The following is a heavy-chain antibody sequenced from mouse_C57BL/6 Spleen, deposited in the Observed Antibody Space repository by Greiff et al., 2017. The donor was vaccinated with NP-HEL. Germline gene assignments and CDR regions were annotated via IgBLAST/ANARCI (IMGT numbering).Heavy chain of an antibody. J-gene: IGHJ3*01. D-gene: IGHD2-5*01. Sequence: VQLQQPGAELVKPGASVKLSCKASGYTFTSYWMHWVKQRPGQGLEWIGMIHPNSGSTNYNEKFKSKATLTVDKSSSTAYMQLSSLTSEDSAVYYCARKYYSNYVFAYWGQGTLVTVSA. CDR2: IHPNSGST. CDR1: GYTFTSYW. CDR3: ARKYYSNYVFAY. V-gene: IGHV1-64*01.